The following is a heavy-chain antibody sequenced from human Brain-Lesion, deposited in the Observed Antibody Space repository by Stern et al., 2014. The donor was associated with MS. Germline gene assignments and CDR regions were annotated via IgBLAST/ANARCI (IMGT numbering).Heavy chain of an antibody. CDR1: GGSISSSNW. D-gene: IGHD1-14*01. Sequence: QLVQSGPGLVKPSGTLSLTCAVSGGSISSSNWWSWVRQSPGKGLEWIGEIYHSGGTKYSPSFESRVIISVDKSKNQFSLKRSYVTAADTAVYYCARELPDLNAFDIWGQGTMVTVSS. J-gene: IGHJ3*02. CDR3: ARELPDLNAFDI. CDR2: IYHSGGT. V-gene: IGHV4-4*02.